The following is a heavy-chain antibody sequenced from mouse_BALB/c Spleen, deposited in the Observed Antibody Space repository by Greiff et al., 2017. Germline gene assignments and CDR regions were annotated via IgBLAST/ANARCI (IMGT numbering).Heavy chain of an antibody. J-gene: IGHJ4*01. CDR3: ARGIPTRPRGYAMDY. CDR2: IDPSDSYT. CDR1: GYTFTSYW. D-gene: IGHD5-2*01. V-gene: IGHV1-69*02. Sequence: QVQLKQPGAELVKPGASVKLSCKASGYTFTSYWMHWVKQRPGQGLEWIGEIDPSDSYTNYNQKFKGKATLTVDKSSSTAYMQLSSLTSEDSAVYYCARGIPTRPRGYAMDYWGQGTSVTVSS.